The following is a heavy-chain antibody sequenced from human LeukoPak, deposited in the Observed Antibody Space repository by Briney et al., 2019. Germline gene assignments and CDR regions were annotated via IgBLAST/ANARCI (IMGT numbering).Heavy chain of an antibody. CDR1: GGSISSYY. J-gene: IGHJ4*02. V-gene: IGHV4-59*01. CDR2: IYYSGST. Sequence: PSETLSLTCTVSGGSISSYYWSWIRQPPGKGLEYIGYIYYSGSTNYNPSLKSRVTISVDTSKNQFSLKLSSVTAADTAVYYCARGAAAVYWGQGTLVTVSS. CDR3: ARGAAAVY. D-gene: IGHD6-13*01.